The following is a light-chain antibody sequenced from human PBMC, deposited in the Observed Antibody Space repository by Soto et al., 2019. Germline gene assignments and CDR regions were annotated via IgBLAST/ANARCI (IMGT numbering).Light chain of an antibody. Sequence: IQMTQSPSSLSASVGDRVTITCRASQGIGSDLGWYQQKPGEAPKLLIYAASSLQSGVPSRFSGSGFGTEFTLTISSLQPDDLATYYCQEYNSDSRTFGQGTKVDIK. CDR3: QEYNSDSRT. CDR2: AAS. V-gene: IGKV1-17*01. J-gene: IGKJ1*01. CDR1: QGIGSD.